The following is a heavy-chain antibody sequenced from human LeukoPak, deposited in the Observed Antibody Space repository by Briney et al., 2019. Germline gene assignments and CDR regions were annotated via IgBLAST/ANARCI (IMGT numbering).Heavy chain of an antibody. J-gene: IGHJ4*02. Sequence: NPGGSLRLSCAASGFTFTNYAMSWVRQAPGKGLEWVSSISGSGGSTYYADSVKGRFMISRDKSKNTLYLQMTRLRADDTAIYYCARRDGDQPFDHWGQGTLITVSS. CDR1: GFTFTNYA. CDR3: ARRDGDQPFDH. CDR2: ISGSGGST. D-gene: IGHD4-17*01. V-gene: IGHV3-23*01.